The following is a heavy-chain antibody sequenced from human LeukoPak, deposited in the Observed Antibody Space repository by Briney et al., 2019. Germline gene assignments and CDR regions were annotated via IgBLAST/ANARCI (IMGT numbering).Heavy chain of an antibody. J-gene: IGHJ4*02. Sequence: GGSLRLSCAASGFTFDDYGMSWVRQAPGKGLEWVSGINWNGGSTGYADSVKGRFTISRDNAKNSLYLQMNSLRAEDTALYYCARVNYDILSGYSWGGDYWGEETLVTVSS. CDR2: INWNGGST. V-gene: IGHV3-20*04. D-gene: IGHD3-9*01. CDR1: GFTFDDYG. CDR3: ARVNYDILSGYSWGGDY.